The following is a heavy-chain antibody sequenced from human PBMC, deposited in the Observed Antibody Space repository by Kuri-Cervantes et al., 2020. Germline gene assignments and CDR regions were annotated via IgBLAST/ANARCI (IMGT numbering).Heavy chain of an antibody. D-gene: IGHD3-16*01. CDR3: AREIALGAFDI. CDR2: IWYDGSNK. V-gene: IGHV3-33*08. CDR1: GFTLSSYG. J-gene: IGHJ3*02. Sequence: GESLKISCAASGFTLSSYGMHWVRQAPGKGLEWVAVIWYDGSNKYYADSVKGRFTISRDNSKNTLYLQMNSLRAEDTAVYYCAREIALGAFDIWGQGTMVTVSS.